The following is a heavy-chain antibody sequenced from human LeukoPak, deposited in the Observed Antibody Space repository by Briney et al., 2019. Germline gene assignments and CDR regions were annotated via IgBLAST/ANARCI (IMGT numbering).Heavy chain of an antibody. J-gene: IGHJ4*02. Sequence: PGGSLRLSCAASGIPFSSSWMHWVRQAPGKGLLWVARITNDGTSTTYADSVEGRFTISRDNAKNTLFLQMNSLRAEDTAVYYCARDLSPRNWGQGTLVTVSP. V-gene: IGHV3-74*01. CDR3: ARDLSPRN. CDR2: ITNDGTST. CDR1: GIPFSSSW.